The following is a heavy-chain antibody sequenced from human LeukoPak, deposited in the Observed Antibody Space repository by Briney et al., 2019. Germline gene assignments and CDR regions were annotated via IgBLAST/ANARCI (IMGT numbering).Heavy chain of an antibody. V-gene: IGHV1-18*01. CDR3: ARVDPGMQQLVPGPY. J-gene: IGHJ4*02. CDR2: ISAYNGNT. D-gene: IGHD6-13*01. CDR1: GYTFTSYG. Sequence: ASVKVSCKASGYTFTSYGISWVRQAPGQGLEWMGWISAYNGNTNYAQELQGRVTMTTDTSTSTAYMELRSLRSDDTAVYYCARVDPGMQQLVPGPYWGQGTLVTVSS.